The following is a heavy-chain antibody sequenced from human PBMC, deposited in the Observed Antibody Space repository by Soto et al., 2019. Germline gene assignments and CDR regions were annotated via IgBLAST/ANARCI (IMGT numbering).Heavy chain of an antibody. J-gene: IGHJ6*02. D-gene: IGHD6-19*01. CDR3: ARDLRGAGTSGYYGMDV. Sequence: SETLSLTCTVSCGSISSYYWSWIRQPPGKGLEWIGYIYYSGSTTYQPSLKSRVTISVDRSQNQFSLELTSVTAADTAVYFCARDLRGAGTSGYYGMDVWGQGTTVTVSS. CDR1: CGSISSYY. CDR2: IYYSGST. V-gene: IGHV4-59*01.